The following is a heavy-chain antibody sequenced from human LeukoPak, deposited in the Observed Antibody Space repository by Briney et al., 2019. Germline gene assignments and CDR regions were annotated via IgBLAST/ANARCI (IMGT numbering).Heavy chain of an antibody. CDR2: INWNGGST. CDR3: ARVVGMTYYFDY. Sequence: PVRSLRMCCAASGLTFDGYGMRRVRQAPGKGLDWLSGINWNGGSTGYADSVTGRFTISRDNAKKSLYLQMSSLRAEDTALYYCARVVGMTYYFDYWGQGTLVTVSS. D-gene: IGHD2-21*02. CDR1: GLTFDGYG. V-gene: IGHV3-20*04. J-gene: IGHJ4*02.